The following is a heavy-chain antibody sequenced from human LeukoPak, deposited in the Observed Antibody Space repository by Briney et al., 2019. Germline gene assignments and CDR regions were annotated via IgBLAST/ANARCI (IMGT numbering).Heavy chain of an antibody. CDR2: INPNSGGT. V-gene: IGHV1-2*02. CDR3: AREWGSSSWFNWFDP. Sequence: ASVKVSCKASGYTFTGYYMHWVRQAPGQGLEWMGWINPNSGGTNYAQKFQGRDTMTRDTSISTAYMELSRLRSDDTAVYYCAREWGSSSWFNWFDPWGQGTLVTVSS. CDR1: GYTFTGYY. J-gene: IGHJ5*02. D-gene: IGHD6-13*01.